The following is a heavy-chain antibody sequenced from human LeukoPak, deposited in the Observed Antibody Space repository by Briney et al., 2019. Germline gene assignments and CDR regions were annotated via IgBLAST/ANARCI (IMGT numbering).Heavy chain of an antibody. CDR1: GYTFTSYG. CDR3: ARGVGDSYYYGMDV. J-gene: IGHJ6*02. CDR2: IIPIFGTA. V-gene: IGHV1-69*13. Sequence: SVKVSCKASGYTFTSYGISWVRQAPGQGLEWMGGIIPIFGTANYAQKFQGRVTITADESTSTAYMELSSLRSEDTAVYYCARGVGDSYYYGMDVWGQGTTVTVSS. D-gene: IGHD4-17*01.